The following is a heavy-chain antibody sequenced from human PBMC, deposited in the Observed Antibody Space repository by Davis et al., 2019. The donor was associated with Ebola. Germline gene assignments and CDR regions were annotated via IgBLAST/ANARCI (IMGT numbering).Heavy chain of an antibody. CDR1: GITFSRDS. Sequence: PGGSLRLSCAASGITFSRDSMNWVRQAPGKGLEWVAFISSGSFTIHYADSVKGRFTISRDNAKNSLFLQMNSLRDEDTAVYYCARWSILGQWGQGTLVTVSS. CDR2: ISSGSFTI. V-gene: IGHV3-48*02. J-gene: IGHJ4*02. D-gene: IGHD3-3*01. CDR3: ARWSILGQ.